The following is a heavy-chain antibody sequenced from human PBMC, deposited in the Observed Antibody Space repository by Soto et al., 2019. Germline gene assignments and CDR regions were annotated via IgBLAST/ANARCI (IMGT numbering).Heavy chain of an antibody. V-gene: IGHV3-23*01. CDR1: GFTFSSYA. CDR2: ISGSGGST. CDR3: AKAGYSSGWFMDAYYYYGMDV. D-gene: IGHD6-19*01. J-gene: IGHJ6*02. Sequence: GGSLRLSCAASGFTFSSYAMSWVRQAPGKGLEWVSAISGSGGSTYYADSVKGRLTISRDNSKNTLYLQMNSLRAEDTAVYYCAKAGYSSGWFMDAYYYYGMDVWGQGTTVTVSS.